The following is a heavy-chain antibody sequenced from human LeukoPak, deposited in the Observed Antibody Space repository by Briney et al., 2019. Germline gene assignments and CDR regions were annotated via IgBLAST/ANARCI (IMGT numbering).Heavy chain of an antibody. J-gene: IGHJ1*01. Sequence: PSETLSLTCTVSGGSISGSSYYWAWIRQPPGKGLEWIGSGFYSGSAYYNPSLKSRVTISVDTSKNQFSLKLSSVTAADTAVYYCARGGGLRYFDWLLRYFQHWGQGTLVTVSS. CDR3: ARGGGLRYFDWLLRYFQH. CDR2: GFYSGSA. V-gene: IGHV4-39*07. CDR1: GGSISGSSYY. D-gene: IGHD3-9*01.